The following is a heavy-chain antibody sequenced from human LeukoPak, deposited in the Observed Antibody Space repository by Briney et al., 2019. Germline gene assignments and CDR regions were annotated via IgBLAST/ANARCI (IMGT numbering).Heavy chain of an antibody. CDR3: AKMPYYYGSWSVVAFDI. V-gene: IGHV3-23*01. Sequence: GGSLRLSCAASGFTFSSYAMSWVRQAPGKGLEWVSAISGSGGSTYYADSVKGRFTISRDNSKNTLYLQMNSLRAEDTAVYYCAKMPYYYGSWSVVAFDIWGQGTMVTVSS. CDR1: GFTFSSYA. D-gene: IGHD3-10*01. J-gene: IGHJ3*02. CDR2: ISGSGGST.